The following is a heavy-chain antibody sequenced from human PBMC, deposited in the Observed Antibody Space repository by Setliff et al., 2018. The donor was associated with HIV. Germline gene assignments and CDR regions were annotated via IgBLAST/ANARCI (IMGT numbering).Heavy chain of an antibody. CDR2: IIPILGVA. V-gene: IGHV1-69*10. CDR1: GGTFSSYA. J-gene: IGHJ5*01. CDR3: AKHGFERKSPYNWFDS. Sequence: SVKVSCKPSGGTFSSYAITWVRQAPGQGLEWMGGIIPILGVANYAQKFQGRVTITADKSTTTAYMRWRSLRASDTAMYFCAKHGFERKSPYNWFDSWGQGTLVTVSS. D-gene: IGHD3-16*01.